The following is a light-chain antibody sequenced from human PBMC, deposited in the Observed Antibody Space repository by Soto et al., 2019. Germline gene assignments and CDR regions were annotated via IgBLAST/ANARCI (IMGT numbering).Light chain of an antibody. CDR1: SSNIGAGYD. V-gene: IGLV1-40*01. CDR3: QSYDSSLSGL. J-gene: IGLJ2*01. CDR2: GNS. Sequence: QSVLTQPPSVSGAPGQRVTISCTGSSSNIGAGYDVQWYQQLPGTAPKLLIYGNSNRPSGVPDRFSGSKSGTSASLAITGLQAEDEADYYCQSYDSSLSGLFGGGTKLTVL.